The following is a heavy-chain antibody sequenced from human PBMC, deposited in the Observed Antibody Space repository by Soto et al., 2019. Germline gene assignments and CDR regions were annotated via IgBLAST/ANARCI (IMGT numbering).Heavy chain of an antibody. Sequence: GGSLRLSYAASGFTFRSYGMHWVRQAPGKGLEWVAVISYDGSNKYYADSVKGRFTISRDNSKNTLYLQMNSLRAEDMAVYYCAKIAKESAVAGPSYYYYVMDVWGQGTTVTVSS. CDR3: AKIAKESAVAGPSYYYYVMDV. CDR1: GFTFRSYG. CDR2: ISYDGSNK. V-gene: IGHV3-30*18. J-gene: IGHJ6*02. D-gene: IGHD6-19*01.